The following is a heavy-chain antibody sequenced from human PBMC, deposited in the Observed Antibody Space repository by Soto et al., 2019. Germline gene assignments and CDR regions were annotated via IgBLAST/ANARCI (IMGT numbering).Heavy chain of an antibody. CDR2: MNPNSGNT. V-gene: IGHV1-8*02. CDR3: ARVYYYDSSGYYFGVDWDNWFDP. J-gene: IGHJ5*02. D-gene: IGHD3-22*01. CDR1: GYTFTSYD. Sequence: ASVKVSCKASGYTFTSYDINWVRQATGQGLEYFGWMNPNSGNTGYVQKFQGRVTLTRNTSISTAYMELSSLRSEDTAVYYCARVYYYDSSGYYFGVDWDNWFDPWG.